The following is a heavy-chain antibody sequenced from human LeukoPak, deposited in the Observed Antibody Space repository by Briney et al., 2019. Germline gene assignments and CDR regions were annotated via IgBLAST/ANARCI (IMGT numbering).Heavy chain of an antibody. CDR1: GGTFSSYA. Sequence: SVKVSCKASGGTFSSYAISWVRQAPGQGLEWMGGIIPIFGTANYAQKFQGRVTITADESTSTAYMELSSLRSEDTAVYYCARGPYSSSWYFSSGSAFDIWGQGTMVTVSS. V-gene: IGHV1-69*13. D-gene: IGHD6-13*01. CDR2: IIPIFGTA. J-gene: IGHJ3*02. CDR3: ARGPYSSSWYFSSGSAFDI.